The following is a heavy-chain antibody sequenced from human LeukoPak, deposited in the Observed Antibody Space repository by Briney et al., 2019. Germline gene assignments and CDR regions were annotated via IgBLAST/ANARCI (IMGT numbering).Heavy chain of an antibody. CDR1: GFAFRTYW. J-gene: IGHJ4*02. CDR3: ARDGSTYYYDSSGYYDDY. D-gene: IGHD3-22*01. CDR2: IKQDGSEK. V-gene: IGHV3-7*01. Sequence: GGALRLSCAASGFAFRTYWMSWVRQAPGKGLEWVANIKQDGSEKYYVDSVKGRFTISRDNAKNSLYLQMNSLRAEDTAVYYCARDGSTYYYDSSGYYDDYWGQGTLVTVSS.